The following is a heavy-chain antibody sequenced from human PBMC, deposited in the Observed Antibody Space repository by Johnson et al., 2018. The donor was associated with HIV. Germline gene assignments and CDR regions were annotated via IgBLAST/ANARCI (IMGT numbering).Heavy chain of an antibody. CDR3: AKDPTYDSSGYYGDAFDI. CDR1: GFIFDDYG. CDR2: ISWNSGSI. Sequence: EQLVESGGGVVRPGGSLRLSCEASGFIFDDYGMSWVRQAPGKGLEWVSGISWNSGSIGYADSVKGRFTISRDNSKNTLYLQMNSLRAEDTAVYYCAKDPTYDSSGYYGDAFDIWGQGTMVTVSS. J-gene: IGHJ3*02. D-gene: IGHD3-22*01. V-gene: IGHV3-20*04.